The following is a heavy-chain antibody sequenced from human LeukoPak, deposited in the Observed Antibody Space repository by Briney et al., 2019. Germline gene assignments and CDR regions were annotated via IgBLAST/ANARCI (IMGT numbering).Heavy chain of an antibody. CDR1: GFTFSNVW. CDR2: IKRRTEGDTA. Sequence: GGSLRLSCAASGFTFSNVWMSWVRQAPGKGLEWVGRIKRRTEGDTAEYAAPVKGRFTISRDDSKTTLYLQMTSLKTEDTAVYYCGRKTDLDYWGQGTLVTVSS. D-gene: IGHD1-14*01. J-gene: IGHJ4*02. V-gene: IGHV3-15*01. CDR3: GRKTDLDY.